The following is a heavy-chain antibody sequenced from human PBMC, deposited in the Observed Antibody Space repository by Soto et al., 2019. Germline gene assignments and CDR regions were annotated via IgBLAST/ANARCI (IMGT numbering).Heavy chain of an antibody. Sequence: QVHLVQSGAEVKKPGSSVKVSCKAPGGTFSNHAINWVRQAPGQGLEWMGRIIPIFTTTNYAQKFQGGVTMPADESTITAYLELSSLRHDDTAVYYCAREVAADGTFREDVFDIWGQGTLVTVSS. CDR3: AREVAADGTFREDVFDI. CDR1: GGTFSNHA. CDR2: IIPIFTTT. D-gene: IGHD6-13*01. J-gene: IGHJ3*02. V-gene: IGHV1-69*12.